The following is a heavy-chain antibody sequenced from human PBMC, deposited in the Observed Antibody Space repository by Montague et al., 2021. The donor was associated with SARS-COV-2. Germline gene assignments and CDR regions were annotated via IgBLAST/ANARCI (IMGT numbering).Heavy chain of an antibody. D-gene: IGHD6-13*01. Sequence: SETLSLTCTVSGGSLSSSSYCWGWIRQPPGKGLEWVGSFFYSGSTYYNPSLKSRVTISVDTSKNQFSLKLSSVTAADTAVYYCARPQQQLAFDYWGQGTLVTVSS. CDR1: GGSLSSSSYC. CDR3: ARPQQQLAFDY. J-gene: IGHJ4*02. CDR2: FFYSGST. V-gene: IGHV4-39*01.